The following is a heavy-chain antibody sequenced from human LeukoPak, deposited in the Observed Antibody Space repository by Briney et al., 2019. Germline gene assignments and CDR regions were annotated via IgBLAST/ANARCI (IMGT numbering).Heavy chain of an antibody. D-gene: IGHD2-21*02. J-gene: IGHJ4*02. CDR3: ARDPRSKGGDWGDFDY. V-gene: IGHV3-74*01. Sequence: GSLRLSCAASGFTFSSYWMHWVRQAPGKGLVWVSRINSDESTTTYADSVKGRFTISRDNAKNTLYLLMNSLRAEDTAVYYCARDPRSKGGDWGDFDYWGQGTLVTVSS. CDR2: INSDESTT. CDR1: GFTFSSYW.